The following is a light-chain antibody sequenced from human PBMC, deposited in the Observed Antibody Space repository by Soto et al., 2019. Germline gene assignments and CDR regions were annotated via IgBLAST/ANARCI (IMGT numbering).Light chain of an antibody. Sequence: DIQMTQSPSTLSASVGDRVTITCRASQSISSWLAWYQQKPGKAPKLLIYKASSLESGVPSRFSGSGSGTEFTLSIRSRHPDDVAASCCQRLIRYLRPFGPGTRVDIK. V-gene: IGKV1-5*03. CDR3: QRLIRYLRP. CDR2: KAS. CDR1: QSISSW. J-gene: IGKJ1*01.